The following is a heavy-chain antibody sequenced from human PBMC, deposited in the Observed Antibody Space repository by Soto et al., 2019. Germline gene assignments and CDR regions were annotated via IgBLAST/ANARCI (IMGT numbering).Heavy chain of an antibody. CDR2: IFSNDEK. V-gene: IGHV2-26*01. J-gene: IGHJ6*02. D-gene: IGHD3-10*01. CDR3: ARIPRGVAGHYGMDV. CDR1: GFSLSNPRMG. Sequence: QVTWKESGPVLVKPTGTLTLPCTVSGFSLSNPRMGVSWIRQPPGKALEWLTHIFSNDEKSYSTSLRSRLTISEDTSNSQVVLTMTNMDPVDTGTYYCARIPRGVAGHYGMDVWGQGTTVTVSS.